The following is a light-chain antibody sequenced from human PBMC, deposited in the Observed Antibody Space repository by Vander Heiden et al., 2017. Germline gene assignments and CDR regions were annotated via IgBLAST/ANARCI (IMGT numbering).Light chain of an antibody. V-gene: IGKV2-28*01. CDR1: QSLLHSNGYNY. CDR2: LGS. J-gene: IGKJ4*01. Sequence: DIVMTQSPPSMPVTPGEPASISCRSSQSLLHSNGYNYLDWYLRKPGQSPQLLIYLGSNRASGVPDRFSGSGSGTDFTLKISRVEAEDVGVYYCMQALQTPRTFGGGTKVEIK. CDR3: MQALQTPRT.